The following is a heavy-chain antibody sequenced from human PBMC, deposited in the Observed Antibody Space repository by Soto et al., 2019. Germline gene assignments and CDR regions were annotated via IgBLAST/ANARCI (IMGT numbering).Heavy chain of an antibody. CDR2: ISYDGRVK. CDR3: ARSRVNYGDYTGPVGFEY. CDR1: GFTFSSYA. V-gene: IGHV3-30*04. D-gene: IGHD4-17*01. Sequence: QVQLVESGGGVVQPGRSLRLSCAASGFTFSSYAMHWVRQAPGKGLEWVAVISYDGRVKDYADSVKGRFTISRDNSKNTVYLQMNSLRAEDTGLYYCARSRVNYGDYTGPVGFEYWGQGTLVAVSS. J-gene: IGHJ4*02.